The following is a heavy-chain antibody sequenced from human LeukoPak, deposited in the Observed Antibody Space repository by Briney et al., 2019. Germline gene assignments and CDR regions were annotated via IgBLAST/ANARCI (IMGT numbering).Heavy chain of an antibody. CDR2: ISYDGSNK. Sequence: PGGSLRLSCAASGFTFSSYGMHWVRQAPGKGLEWVAVISYDGSNKYYADSVKGRFTISRDNSKNTLYLQMNSLSAEDTAVYYCAKEPSRDYGMDVWGQGTTVTVSS. CDR1: GFTFSSYG. CDR3: AKEPSRDYGMDV. V-gene: IGHV3-30*18. J-gene: IGHJ6*02.